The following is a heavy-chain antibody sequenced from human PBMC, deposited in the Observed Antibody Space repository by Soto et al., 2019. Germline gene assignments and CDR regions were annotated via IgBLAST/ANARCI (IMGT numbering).Heavy chain of an antibody. V-gene: IGHV3-23*01. CDR1: GFTFSSYA. CDR2: ISGSGGST. D-gene: IGHD6-13*01. J-gene: IGHJ1*01. CDR3: AKDRGFIAAAGTYFQH. Sequence: EVQLLESGGGLVQPGGSLRLSCAASGFTFSSYAMSWVRQAPGKGLEWVSAISGSGGSTYYADSVKGRITISRDNSKNALYLQMNSLRAEDTAVYYCAKDRGFIAAAGTYFQHWGQGTLVTVSS.